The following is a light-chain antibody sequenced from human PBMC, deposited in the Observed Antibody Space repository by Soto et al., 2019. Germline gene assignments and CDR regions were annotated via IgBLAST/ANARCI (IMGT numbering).Light chain of an antibody. J-gene: IGKJ4*01. Sequence: EIVLTQSPATLSLSPGERATLSCRASQSVSSYLAWYQQKPGQAPRLLIYDASNRATGIPARFSGSGSGTEFTLTISSLEPADSAIYYCLQRHNWPPFTVGGGTKVEIK. CDR1: QSVSSY. V-gene: IGKV3-11*01. CDR3: LQRHNWPPFT. CDR2: DAS.